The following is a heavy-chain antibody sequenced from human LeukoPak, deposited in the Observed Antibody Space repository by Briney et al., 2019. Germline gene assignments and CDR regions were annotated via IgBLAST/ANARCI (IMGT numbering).Heavy chain of an antibody. Sequence: SETLSLTCAVSGGSISSGGYSWSWIRQPPGKGLEWIGYIYHGGSTYYNPSLKSRVTISVDRSKNQFSLKLSSVTAADTAVYYCARGDSSGPRVFDIWGQGTMVTVSS. CDR3: ARGDSSGPRVFDI. CDR1: GGSISSGGYS. D-gene: IGHD3-22*01. CDR2: IYHGGST. V-gene: IGHV4-30-2*01. J-gene: IGHJ3*02.